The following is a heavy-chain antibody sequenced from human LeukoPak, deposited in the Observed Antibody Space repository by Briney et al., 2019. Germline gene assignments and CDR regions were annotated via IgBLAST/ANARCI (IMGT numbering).Heavy chain of an antibody. V-gene: IGHV4-59*01. CDR1: GGSISSYY. D-gene: IGHD1-26*01. CDR2: TYYSGST. J-gene: IGHJ3*02. Sequence: SETLSLTCTVSGGSISSYYWNWIRQPPGKGLEWIGYTYYSGSTKYNPPLKSRVSISVDTSKNQFSLKLNSVTAADTAVYYCASSNSGSYNDAFDMWGQGTKVTVSS. CDR3: ASSNSGSYNDAFDM.